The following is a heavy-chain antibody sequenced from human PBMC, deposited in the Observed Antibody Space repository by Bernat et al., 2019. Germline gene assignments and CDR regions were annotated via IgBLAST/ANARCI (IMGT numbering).Heavy chain of an antibody. D-gene: IGHD2-21*01. CDR3: AREGNQLLYTNALDI. V-gene: IGHV3-21*01. J-gene: IGHJ3*02. Sequence: EVQLVESGGGLVKPGGSLRLSCAASGFTFSSYSMNWVRQAPGKGLEWVSSISSSSSHKDHAASVKGRFTISRDNAKNSLYLQMNSMRVEDTAVYYCAREGNQLLYTNALDIWGQGTMVTVSS. CDR1: GFTFSSYS. CDR2: ISSSSSHK.